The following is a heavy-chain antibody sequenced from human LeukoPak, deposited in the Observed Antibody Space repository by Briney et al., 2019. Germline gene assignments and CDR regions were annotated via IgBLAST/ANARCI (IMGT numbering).Heavy chain of an antibody. CDR3: ARSMTTVTTGEIDY. V-gene: IGHV3-43*01. CDR1: GFTFDDYT. Sequence: GGSLRLSCAASGFTFDDYTTYWVRQAPGKGLEWVSLISWDGGSTYYADSVKGRFTISRDNSKNSLYLQMNSLRTEDTALYYCARSMTTVTTGEIDYWGQGTLVTVSS. CDR2: ISWDGGST. J-gene: IGHJ4*02. D-gene: IGHD4-17*01.